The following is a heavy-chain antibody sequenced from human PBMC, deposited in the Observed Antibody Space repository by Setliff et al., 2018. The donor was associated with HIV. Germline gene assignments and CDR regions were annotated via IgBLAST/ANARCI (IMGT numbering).Heavy chain of an antibody. CDR1: GASISSYY. J-gene: IGHJ4*02. Sequence: PSETLSLTCNVSGASISSYYWSWIRQPPGRGLEWIGYIYYSGSTNYNPSLKSRVTISVDTSKNQFSLKLSSVTAADTAVYYCARDPERIGIVGAQGFDYWSQGTLVTVSS. CDR2: IYYSGST. CDR3: ARDPERIGIVGAQGFDY. D-gene: IGHD1-26*01. V-gene: IGHV4-59*12.